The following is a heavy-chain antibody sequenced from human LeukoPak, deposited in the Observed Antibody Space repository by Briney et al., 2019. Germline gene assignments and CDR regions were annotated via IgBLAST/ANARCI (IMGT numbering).Heavy chain of an antibody. CDR3: ARFDTGYSSRDAFDI. CDR2: INHSGST. CDR1: GGSFSGYY. J-gene: IGHJ4*02. D-gene: IGHD5-18*01. Sequence: SETLSLTCAVYGGSFSGYYWSWIRQPPGKGLEWIGEINHSGSTNYNPSLKSRVTISVDTSKNQFSLKLSSVTAADTAVYYCARFDTGYSSRDAFDIWGQGTLVTVSS. V-gene: IGHV4-34*01.